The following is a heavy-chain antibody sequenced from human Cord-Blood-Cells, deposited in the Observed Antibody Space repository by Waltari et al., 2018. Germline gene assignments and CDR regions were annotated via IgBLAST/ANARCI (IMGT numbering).Heavy chain of an antibody. Sequence: EVQLVESGGGLVQPGGSLKLSCAASGFTFSGSAMHWFCQASGQGLEWVGRIRSKANSYATAYAASVKGRFTISRDDSKNTAYLQMNSLKTEDTAVYYCTRQWRDAFDIWGQGTMVTVSS. CDR1: GFTFSGSA. CDR2: IRSKANSYAT. D-gene: IGHD5-12*01. J-gene: IGHJ3*02. CDR3: TRQWRDAFDI. V-gene: IGHV3-73*02.